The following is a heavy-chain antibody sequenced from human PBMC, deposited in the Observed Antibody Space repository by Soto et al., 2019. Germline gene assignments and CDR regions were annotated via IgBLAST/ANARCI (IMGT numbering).Heavy chain of an antibody. J-gene: IGHJ5*02. CDR3: ARDNSQHSGSPAASSWFHP. Sequence: VSCRAAGFSYSVSFGGWVRQAHGQGLEWMGIINPSGDSRNYAQKFQGRVTIARATSTSTVYMYLSSMRYEDMAVYYCARDNSQHSGSPAASSWFHPWGQGTPV. D-gene: IGHD2-15*01. CDR1: GFSYSVSF. CDR2: INPSGDSR. V-gene: IGHV1-46*01.